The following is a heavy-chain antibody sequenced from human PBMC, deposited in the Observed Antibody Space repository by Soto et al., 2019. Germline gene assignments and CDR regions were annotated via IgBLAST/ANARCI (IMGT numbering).Heavy chain of an antibody. CDR2: ISFDGSHK. CDR3: AKDGAPRYCSRSSCHPAGAY. V-gene: IGHV3-30*18. D-gene: IGHD2-15*01. J-gene: IGHJ4*02. CDR1: GFTFSNYG. Sequence: QPGGSLRLSCAGSGFTFSNYGLHWVRQAPGKGLDWVSFISFDGSHKYYADSVKGRFTISRDNSNNMLYLQMDSLTTEDTAVYYCAKDGAPRYCSRSSCHPAGAYWGQGTLVTVSS.